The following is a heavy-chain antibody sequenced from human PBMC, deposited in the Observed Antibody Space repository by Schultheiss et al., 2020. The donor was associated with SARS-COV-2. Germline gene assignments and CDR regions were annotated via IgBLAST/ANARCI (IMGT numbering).Heavy chain of an antibody. D-gene: IGHD2-2*01. V-gene: IGHV4-59*12. CDR2: IYYSGST. J-gene: IGHJ6*04. Sequence: SQTLSLTCTVSGGSISSYYWSWIRQPPGKGLEWIGYIYYSGSTNYNPSLKSRVTISVDTSKNQFSLKLSSVTAADTAVYYCARGGKYQRMDVWGKGTTVTVSS. CDR3: ARGGKYQRMDV. CDR1: GGSISSYY.